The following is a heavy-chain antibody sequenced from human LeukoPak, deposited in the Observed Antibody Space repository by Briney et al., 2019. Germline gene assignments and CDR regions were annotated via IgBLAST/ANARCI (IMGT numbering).Heavy chain of an antibody. J-gene: IGHJ4*02. CDR3: AKSVVPAAIRNYFDY. CDR2: ISGSGGST. V-gene: IGHV3-23*01. Sequence: PGGSLRLSCADPGFTFISYAMSWVRQAPGKGLEWVSAISGSGGSTYYADSVQGRFTISRDNSKNTLYLQMNSLRAEDTAVYYCAKSVVPAAIRNYFDYWGQGTLVTVSS. CDR1: GFTFISYA. D-gene: IGHD2-2*02.